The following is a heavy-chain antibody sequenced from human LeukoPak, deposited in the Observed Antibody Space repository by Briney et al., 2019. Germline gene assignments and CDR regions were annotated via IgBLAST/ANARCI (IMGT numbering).Heavy chain of an antibody. Sequence: GGSLRLSCAASGFTFSSYEMNWVRQAPGKGLEWVSYISSSGSTIYYADSVKGRFTISRDNAKNSLYLQMNSLRAEDTAVYYCAKTPNSSGWYLSGIDYWGQGTLVTVSS. J-gene: IGHJ4*02. D-gene: IGHD6-19*01. CDR1: GFTFSSYE. CDR3: AKTPNSSGWYLSGIDY. CDR2: ISSSGSTI. V-gene: IGHV3-48*03.